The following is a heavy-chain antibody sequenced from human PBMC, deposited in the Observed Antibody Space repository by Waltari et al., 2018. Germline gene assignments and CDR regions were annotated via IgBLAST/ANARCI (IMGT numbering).Heavy chain of an antibody. J-gene: IGHJ4*02. V-gene: IGHV3-74*03. CDR2: MKTDGTSI. Sequence: EVQLVESGGGLVQPGGSLRVSCAASGFSTDYWLDWVRQAPGKGLVWVSRMKTDGTSITYADSVKGRFTISRDSAKNTYYLQMNGLRAEDTAVYYCTTNPGYWGQGTLVTVSS. CDR3: TTNPGY. CDR1: GFSTDYW.